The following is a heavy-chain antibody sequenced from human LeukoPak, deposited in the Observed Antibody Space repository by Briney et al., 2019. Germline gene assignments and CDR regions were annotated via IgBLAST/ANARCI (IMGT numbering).Heavy chain of an antibody. Sequence: GGSLRLSCAVSGFTFNNYWMSWVRQAPGKGLEWVANITPDGSDRYYVDSLKGRVTISRDNTKSSLYLQLNSLRAEDTAVYYCVPGGLAVSGIDYWGQGALVTVSS. V-gene: IGHV3-7*01. CDR3: VPGGLAVSGIDY. CDR2: ITPDGSDR. J-gene: IGHJ4*02. D-gene: IGHD6-19*01. CDR1: GFTFNNYW.